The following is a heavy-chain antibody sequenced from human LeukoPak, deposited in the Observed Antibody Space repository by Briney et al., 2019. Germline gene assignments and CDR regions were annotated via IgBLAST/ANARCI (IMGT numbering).Heavy chain of an antibody. CDR2: TYHSGST. CDR1: GYSISSGYY. D-gene: IGHD3-3*01. CDR3: ARDGFLEWLTIHYWYFDL. V-gene: IGHV4-38-2*02. Sequence: SETLSLTCTVSGYSISSGYYWGWIRPPPGKGLEWIGSTYHSGSTYYNPSLKRRVTISVDTSKNQFSLKLSSVTAADTAVYYCARDGFLEWLTIHYWYFDLWGRGTLVTVSS. J-gene: IGHJ2*01.